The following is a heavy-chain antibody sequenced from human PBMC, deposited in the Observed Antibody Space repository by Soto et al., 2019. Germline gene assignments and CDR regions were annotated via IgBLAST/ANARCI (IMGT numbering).Heavy chain of an antibody. Sequence: GGSLRLSCAASGFTFSSYSMNWVRQAPGKGLEWVSSISSSSSYIYYADSVKGRFNISRDNAKNSLYLQMNSLRAEDTAVYYCARAVGSGCFPSYYGMDVWGQGTTVTVSS. D-gene: IGHD3-10*01. V-gene: IGHV3-21*01. J-gene: IGHJ6*02. CDR3: ARAVGSGCFPSYYGMDV. CDR1: GFTFSSYS. CDR2: ISSSSSYI.